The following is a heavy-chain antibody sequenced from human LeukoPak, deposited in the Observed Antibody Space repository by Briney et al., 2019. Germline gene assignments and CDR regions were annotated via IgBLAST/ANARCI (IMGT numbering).Heavy chain of an antibody. CDR1: GGTFSSYA. CDR2: IIPILGIA. Sequence: GASVKVSCKASGGTFSSYAISWVRQAPGQGLEWMGRIIPILGIANYAQKFQGRVTITADKSTSTAYMELSSLRSEDTAVYYCASKTTMVQGRGAFDIWGQGTMVTVSS. D-gene: IGHD3-10*01. J-gene: IGHJ3*02. V-gene: IGHV1-69*04. CDR3: ASKTTMVQGRGAFDI.